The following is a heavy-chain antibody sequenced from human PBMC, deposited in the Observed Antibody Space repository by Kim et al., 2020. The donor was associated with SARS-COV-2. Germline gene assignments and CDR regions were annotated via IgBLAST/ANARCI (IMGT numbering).Heavy chain of an antibody. CDR2: INHSGST. J-gene: IGHJ4*02. CDR3: ALLAVTPTYYFDY. CDR1: GGSFSGYY. D-gene: IGHD5-18*01. Sequence: SETLSLTCAVYGGSFSGYYWSWIRQPPGKGLEWIGEINHSGSTNYNPSLKSRVTISVDTSKNQFSLKLSSVTAADTAVYYCALLAVTPTYYFDYWGQGTLVTVSS. V-gene: IGHV4-34*01.